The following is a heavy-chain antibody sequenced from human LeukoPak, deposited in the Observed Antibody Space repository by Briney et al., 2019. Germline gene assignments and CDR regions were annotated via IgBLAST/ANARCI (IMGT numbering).Heavy chain of an antibody. CDR3: ARGLRREQQLLRAFDY. Sequence: ASVKVSCKASGYTFTNYDINWVRQASGQGLEWMGWMNPNSGNTGSAQKFQGRVTMTSNTTISTAYMELSSLRSEDTAVYYCARGLRREQQLLRAFDYWGQGTPVTVSS. D-gene: IGHD6-13*01. CDR1: GYTFTNYD. J-gene: IGHJ4*02. V-gene: IGHV1-8*01. CDR2: MNPNSGNT.